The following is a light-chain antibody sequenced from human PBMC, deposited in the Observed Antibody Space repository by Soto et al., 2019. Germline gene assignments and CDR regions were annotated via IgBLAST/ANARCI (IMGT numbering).Light chain of an antibody. V-gene: IGKV1-39*01. Sequence: DIQLTQSPSSLSASVGDRVTITCWASQTISRNLNWYQQKPGEAPRLLMYVVSTLQGGVPSRSSGSEPGTDYTLTISSVQPDDFATYYCQQSYSIPYTFGQGTKLEIK. J-gene: IGKJ2*01. CDR2: VVS. CDR1: QTISRN. CDR3: QQSYSIPYT.